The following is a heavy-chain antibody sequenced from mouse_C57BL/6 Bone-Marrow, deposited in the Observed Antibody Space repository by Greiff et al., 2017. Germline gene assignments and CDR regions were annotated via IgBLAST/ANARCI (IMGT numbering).Heavy chain of an antibody. D-gene: IGHD4-1*01. CDR2: ISNGGGST. CDR1: GFTFSDYY. CDR3: ARLGRFAY. J-gene: IGHJ3*01. V-gene: IGHV5-12*01. Sequence: EVKLVESGGGLVQPGGSLKLSCAASGFTFSDYYMYWVRQTPEKRLEWVAYISNGGGSTYSPDTVKGRFTISRDNAKNTLYLQMSRLKSEDTAMYYCARLGRFAYWGQGTLVTVSA.